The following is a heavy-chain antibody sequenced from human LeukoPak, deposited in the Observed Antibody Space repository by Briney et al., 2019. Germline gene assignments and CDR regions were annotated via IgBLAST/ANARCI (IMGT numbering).Heavy chain of an antibody. D-gene: IGHD3-10*01. Sequence: SETLSLTCTVSGGSISSSSYYWGWNRQPPGKGLEWIGSIYYSGRTYYNPSLKSRVTISVDTSKNQFSLKLSSVTAADTAVYYCATGQYYSGSSYNTFDYWGQGTLVTVSS. V-gene: IGHV4-39*01. J-gene: IGHJ4*02. CDR1: GGSISSSSYY. CDR3: ATGQYYSGSSYNTFDY. CDR2: IYYSGRT.